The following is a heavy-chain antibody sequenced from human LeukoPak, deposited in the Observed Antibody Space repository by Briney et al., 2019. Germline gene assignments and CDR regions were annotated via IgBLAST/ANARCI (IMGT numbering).Heavy chain of an antibody. CDR2: LNSDGSST. CDR1: GFTFSSYW. Sequence: GGSLRLSCAASGFTFSSYWMHWVRQAPGKGLVWVSRLNSDGSSTDYADSVKGRFTVSRDNAKNTLYLQMNSLRAEDTAMYYCASPYYYDNSGYSYWGQGTLVTVSS. J-gene: IGHJ4*02. V-gene: IGHV3-74*01. CDR3: ASPYYYDNSGYSY. D-gene: IGHD3-22*01.